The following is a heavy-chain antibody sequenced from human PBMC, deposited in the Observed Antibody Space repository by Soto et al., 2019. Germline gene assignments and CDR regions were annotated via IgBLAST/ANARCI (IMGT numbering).Heavy chain of an antibody. CDR1: GFTFINYA. CDR2: ISGDGSNE. Sequence: QEQLVESGGGVVQPGRSLRLSCRVSGFTFINYAMHWVRQAPGKGLEWVALISGDGSNEYYADSVKGRFTISRDNSRNTLYLQMNSLRAEDTAVYYCAKEVDFRLPRPYNWFDPWGQGTLVTVSS. J-gene: IGHJ5*02. D-gene: IGHD3-3*01. CDR3: AKEVDFRLPRPYNWFDP. V-gene: IGHV3-30-3*01.